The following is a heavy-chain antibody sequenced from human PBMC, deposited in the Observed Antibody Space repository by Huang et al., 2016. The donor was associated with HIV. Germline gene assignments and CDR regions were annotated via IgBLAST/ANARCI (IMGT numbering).Heavy chain of an antibody. D-gene: IGHD6-13*01. V-gene: IGHV4-39*01. CDR2: VYQSVST. Sequence: QLQLQESGPGQVKPSETLSLTCTVSGDFISSTNYYWGWIRQSPGKGLGWVGSVYQSVSTNYDTCLERRVALSVDTSRNQFSLRLNSVTAADTAVYYCASQHIGAAATWFWGRGTQVAVSS. CDR1: GDFISSTNYY. CDR3: ASQHIGAAATWF. J-gene: IGHJ4*02.